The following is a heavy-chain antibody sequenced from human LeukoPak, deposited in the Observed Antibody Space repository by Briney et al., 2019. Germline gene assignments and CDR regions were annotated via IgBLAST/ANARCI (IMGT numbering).Heavy chain of an antibody. CDR2: IKQDGSEK. Sequence: GGSLRLSCEASGLTFNKYWMTWVRQAPGKGLEWVANIKQDGSEKNYVDSVKGRFTISRDNAKNSLYLQMDSLTADDTAVYFCACLRGPSDYWGQGTLVTVSS. CDR3: ACLRGPSDY. V-gene: IGHV3-7*01. J-gene: IGHJ4*02. CDR1: GLTFNKYW. D-gene: IGHD4-17*01.